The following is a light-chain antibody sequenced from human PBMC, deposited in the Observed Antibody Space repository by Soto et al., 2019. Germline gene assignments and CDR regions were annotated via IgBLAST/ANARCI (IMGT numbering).Light chain of an antibody. V-gene: IGKV1-5*01. Sequence: DIQMTQSPCTLSASVGDRVTITCRARQSISSWLAWYQQKPGKSPKLLIYDASSLESGVPSRFSGSGSGTEFTLTISSLQPDDFATYYCQQYNSYSYTFGQGTKVDI. CDR1: QSISSW. CDR2: DAS. J-gene: IGKJ2*01. CDR3: QQYNSYSYT.